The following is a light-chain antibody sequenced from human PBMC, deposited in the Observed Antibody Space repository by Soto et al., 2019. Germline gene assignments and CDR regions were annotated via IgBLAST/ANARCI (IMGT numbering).Light chain of an antibody. V-gene: IGLV2-8*01. J-gene: IGLJ2*01. Sequence: QSALTQPPSASGSPGQSVTISCSGTSSDLGDYDYVSWYQQHPGEAPRLMIYEVSERPSGVPDRFSGSKSGNTASLTVTGLQAEDEADYYCSSYAGSNNLIFGGGTKLTVL. CDR2: EVS. CDR3: SSYAGSNNLI. CDR1: SSDLGDYDY.